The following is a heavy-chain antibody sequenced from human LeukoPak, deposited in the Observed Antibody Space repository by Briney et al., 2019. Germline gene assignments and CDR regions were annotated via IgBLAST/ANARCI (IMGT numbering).Heavy chain of an antibody. CDR3: ARQVYNWNYMVQ. D-gene: IGHD1-7*01. CDR1: GGSISRGDYY. CDR2: IYYSGST. Sequence: PSETLSLTCTVSGGSISRGDYYWGWIRQPPGKGLEWIGYIYYSGSTYYNPSLKSRVTISVDTPKNQFSLNLSSVTAADTPGYSCARQVYNWNYMVQWGQGTLVTVSS. V-gene: IGHV4-30-4*08. J-gene: IGHJ4*02.